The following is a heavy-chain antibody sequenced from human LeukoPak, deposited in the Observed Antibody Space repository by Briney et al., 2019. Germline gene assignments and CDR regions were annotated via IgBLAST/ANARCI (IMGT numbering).Heavy chain of an antibody. J-gene: IGHJ4*02. CDR2: ISCDGSNK. V-gene: IGHV3-30-3*01. CDR3: ARASIAAAGNPTGLDY. Sequence: GGSLRLSCAASGFTFSSYAMHWVRQAPGKGLEWVAVISCDGSNKYYADSVKGRFTISRDNSKNTLYLQMNSLRAEDTAVYYCARASIAAAGNPTGLDYWGQGTLVTVSS. D-gene: IGHD6-13*01. CDR1: GFTFSSYA.